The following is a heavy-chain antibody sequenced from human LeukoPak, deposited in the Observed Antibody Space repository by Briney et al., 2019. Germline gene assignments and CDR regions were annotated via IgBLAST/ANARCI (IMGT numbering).Heavy chain of an antibody. CDR2: IYYSAST. V-gene: IGHV4-39*07. J-gene: IGHJ4*02. CDR3: ARDPGDPLIDY. D-gene: IGHD7-27*01. Sequence: KASETLSLTCTVSGGSISSSSYYWGWIRQPPGKGLEWIVSIYYSASTYYNPSLKSRVTISVDTSKNQFSLKLSSVTAADTAVYYCARDPGDPLIDYGGQRTLVTVSS. CDR1: GGSISSSSYY.